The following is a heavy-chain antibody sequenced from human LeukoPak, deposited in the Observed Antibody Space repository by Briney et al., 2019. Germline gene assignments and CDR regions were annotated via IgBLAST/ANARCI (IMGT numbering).Heavy chain of an antibody. D-gene: IGHD2-15*01. V-gene: IGHV4-34*01. J-gene: IGHJ6*03. CDR2: INHSGST. CDR1: GGSFSGYY. CDR3: ARGNIVVVVAASYYYYCMDV. Sequence: SETVTLTCAVYGGSFSGYYWSWIRQPPGKGLEWIGEINHSGSTNYNPSLKSRVTISVDTSKNQFSLKLSSVTAADTAVYYCARGNIVVVVAASYYYYCMDVLGKGSTLSDSS.